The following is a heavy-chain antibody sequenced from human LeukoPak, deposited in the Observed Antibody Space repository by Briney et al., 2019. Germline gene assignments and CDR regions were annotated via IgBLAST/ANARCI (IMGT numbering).Heavy chain of an antibody. CDR3: AGVLGVRDLAYFDY. CDR1: GFTFNTYW. CDR2: IRSDGSST. D-gene: IGHD3-10*01. V-gene: IGHV3-74*01. Sequence: GGSLRLSCAASGFTFNTYWMHWVRQAPGKGLVSVSRIRSDGSSTSYADSVRGRSTISRDNAKNTLYLQMNSLRAEDTAVYYCAGVLGVRDLAYFDYWGHGTLVTVSS. J-gene: IGHJ4*01.